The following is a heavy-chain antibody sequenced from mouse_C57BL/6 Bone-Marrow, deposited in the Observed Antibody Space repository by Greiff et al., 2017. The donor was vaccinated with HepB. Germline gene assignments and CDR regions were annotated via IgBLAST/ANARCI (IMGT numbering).Heavy chain of an antibody. Sequence: QVQLQQSGAELVMPGASVKLSCKASGYTFTSYWMHWVKQRPGQGLEWIGEIDPSDSYTNYNQKFKGKSTLTVDKSSSTAYMQLSSLTSEDSAVYYCARDIYYYGSSHWYFDVWGTGTTVTVSS. V-gene: IGHV1-69*01. CDR2: IDPSDSYT. J-gene: IGHJ1*03. CDR3: ARDIYYYGSSHWYFDV. CDR1: GYTFTSYW. D-gene: IGHD1-1*01.